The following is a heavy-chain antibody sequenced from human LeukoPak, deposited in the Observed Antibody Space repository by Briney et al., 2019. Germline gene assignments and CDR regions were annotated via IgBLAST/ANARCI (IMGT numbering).Heavy chain of an antibody. D-gene: IGHD2-8*01. CDR1: GFTFSDYY. CDR3: ARGDRLGYCTNGVCYPTDY. Sequence: KTGGSLRLSCAASGFTFSDYYMTWIRQAPGKGLEWVSYISGTDSAIYYADSVKGRFTISRDNAKNSLYLQMNSLRAEDTAVYYCARGDRLGYCTNGVCYPTDYWGQGTLVTVSS. CDR2: ISGTDSAI. V-gene: IGHV3-11*01. J-gene: IGHJ4*02.